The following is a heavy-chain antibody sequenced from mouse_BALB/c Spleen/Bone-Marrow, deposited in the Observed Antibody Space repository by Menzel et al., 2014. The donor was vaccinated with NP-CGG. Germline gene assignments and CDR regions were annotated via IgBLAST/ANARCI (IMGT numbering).Heavy chain of an antibody. CDR1: GFTFSNFW. J-gene: IGHJ3*01. Sequence: EVKLMESGGGLVQPGGSMKLSCVASGFTFSNFWVNWVRQSPEKGLEWVAEIRLISNNYATHYAESVKGRFTISRDDSRSCVYLQMINLRAEDTGIYYCTRQGYWDWFSYWGRGTLVTVSA. V-gene: IGHV6-6*02. CDR3: TRQGYWDWFSY. CDR2: IRLISNNYAT. D-gene: IGHD2-3*01.